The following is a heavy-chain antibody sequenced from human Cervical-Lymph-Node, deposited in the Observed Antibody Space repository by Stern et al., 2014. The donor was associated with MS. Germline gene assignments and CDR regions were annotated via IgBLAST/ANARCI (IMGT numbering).Heavy chain of an antibody. CDR2: IDRDGITT. D-gene: IGHD3-16*01. Sequence: EVQLVQSGRDLVQPGGSLRLSCAGSGFTFSRYWMHWVRQAPGKGPEWVSRIDRDGITTTYADSAKGRFTISRDNAKNTLYLQMNSLGAEDTAVYYCSRGQYYSDNTGLRYFDHWGQGTRVAVSS. V-gene: IGHV3-74*03. J-gene: IGHJ4*02. CDR3: SRGQYYSDNTGLRYFDH. CDR1: GFTFSRYW.